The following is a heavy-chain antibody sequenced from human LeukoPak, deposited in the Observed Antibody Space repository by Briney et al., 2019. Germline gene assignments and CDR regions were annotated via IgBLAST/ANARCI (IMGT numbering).Heavy chain of an antibody. J-gene: IGHJ4*02. D-gene: IGHD1-14*01. Sequence: SQTLSLTCVISGDSVPSNVVAWHCVRKSPSRGLEWLGSTYYGSKWTNRYPLSGKSQITNNPDTSKNQFSLQLNSMTPDDTAVHYCVRGRNSAFDDWGQGSLVTVSS. CDR1: GDSVPSNVVA. CDR3: VRGRNSAFDD. CDR2: TYYGSKWTN. V-gene: IGHV6-1*01.